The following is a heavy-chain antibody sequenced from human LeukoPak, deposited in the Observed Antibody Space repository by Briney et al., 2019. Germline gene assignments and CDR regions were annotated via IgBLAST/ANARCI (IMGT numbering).Heavy chain of an antibody. D-gene: IGHD3-10*01. Sequence: PSETLSLTCTVSDYSISSGYYWGWIRQPPGKGLEWIGSIYHSGRTYYNPSLKSRVTISVDTSRNQFSLILSSVTAADTAVYYCAREANYYGSGSYFEGTFDYWGQGSLVTVSS. CDR2: IYHSGRT. CDR3: AREANYYGSGSYFEGTFDY. V-gene: IGHV4-38-2*02. J-gene: IGHJ4*02. CDR1: DYSISSGYY.